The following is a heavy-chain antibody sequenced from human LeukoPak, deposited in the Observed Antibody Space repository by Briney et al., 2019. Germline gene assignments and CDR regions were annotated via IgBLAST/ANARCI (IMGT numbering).Heavy chain of an antibody. V-gene: IGHV1-69*04. CDR2: IIPILGIA. D-gene: IGHD3-9*01. CDR3: AREGYDILTGYFDP. Sequence: SVKVSCKASGGTFSSYAIGWVRQAPGQGLEWMGRIIPILGIANYAQKFQGRVTITADKSTSTAYMELSSLRSEDTAVYYCAREGYDILTGYFDPWGQGTLVTVSS. J-gene: IGHJ5*02. CDR1: GGTFSSYA.